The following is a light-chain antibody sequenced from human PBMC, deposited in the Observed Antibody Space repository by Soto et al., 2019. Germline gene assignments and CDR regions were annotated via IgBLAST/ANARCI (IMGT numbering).Light chain of an antibody. CDR1: SSDVGGYNY. Sequence: SVLTQPRSVSGSPGRSVTMSCTGTSSDVGGYNYVSWYQQHPGKAPKLMIYDVSKRPSGVPDRFSGSKSGNTASLTISGLQAEDEADYYCCSYAGSYTFVFGTGTKVTVL. V-gene: IGLV2-11*01. CDR2: DVS. J-gene: IGLJ1*01. CDR3: CSYAGSYTFV.